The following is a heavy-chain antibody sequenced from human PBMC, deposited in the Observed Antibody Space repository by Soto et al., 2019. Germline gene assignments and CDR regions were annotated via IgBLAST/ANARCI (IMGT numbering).Heavy chain of an antibody. D-gene: IGHD6-19*01. CDR1: GFTFSSYG. CDR2: IWYDGSNK. V-gene: IGHV3-33*01. J-gene: IGHJ4*02. Sequence: QVPLVESGGGVVQSGRSLRLSCAASGFTFSSYGMHWVRQAPGKGLEWVAVIWYDGSNKYYADSVKGRFTISRDNSNHTLYLQMNSLRAEATAVYYCARGEGIPVAGYYWGQGTLVTVSS. CDR3: ARGEGIPVAGYY.